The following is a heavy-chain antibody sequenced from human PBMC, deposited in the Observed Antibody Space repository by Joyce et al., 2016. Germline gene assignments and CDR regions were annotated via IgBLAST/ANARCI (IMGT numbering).Heavy chain of an antibody. V-gene: IGHV1-46*01. J-gene: IGHJ4*02. CDR1: GYTFISYY. D-gene: IGHD1-26*01. CDR2: INTGAGTT. Sequence: QVQLVQSGAEVKKPGASVRVSCKASGYTFISYYVLWVRQAPGQGLELMGIINTGAGTTSYAQKFQDRVTMTRDTSTSTFYMELSSLRSDDTAVYYCARDDRPGLGNYFDYWGQGALVTVSS. CDR3: ARDDRPGLGNYFDY.